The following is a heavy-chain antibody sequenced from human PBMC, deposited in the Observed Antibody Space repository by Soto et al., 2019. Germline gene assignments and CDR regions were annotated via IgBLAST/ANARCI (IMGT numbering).Heavy chain of an antibody. V-gene: IGHV4-39*01. Sequence: SETLSLTCTVSGGSISSSSYYWGWIRQPPGKGLEWIGSIYYSGSTYYNPSLKSRVTISVDTSKNQFSLKLSSVTAADTAVYYCASGNLDIVVVPAPHYFDYWGQGTLVTVSS. CDR2: IYYSGST. J-gene: IGHJ4*02. D-gene: IGHD2-2*03. CDR3: ASGNLDIVVVPAPHYFDY. CDR1: GGSISSSSYY.